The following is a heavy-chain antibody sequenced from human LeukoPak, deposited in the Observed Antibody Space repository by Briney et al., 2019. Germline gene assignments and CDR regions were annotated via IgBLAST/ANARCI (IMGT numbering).Heavy chain of an antibody. V-gene: IGHV3-33*08. J-gene: IGHJ4*02. CDR1: GFTFSSYG. CDR2: IWYDGSNK. D-gene: IGHD5-18*01. CDR3: ARDEYSYGSYDY. Sequence: PGRSLRLSCAASGFTFSSYGMHWVRQAPGKGLEWVAVIWYDGSNKYYADSVKGRFTISRDNSKNTLYLQMNSLRAEDTAVYYCARDEYSYGSYDYWGQGTLVTVSS.